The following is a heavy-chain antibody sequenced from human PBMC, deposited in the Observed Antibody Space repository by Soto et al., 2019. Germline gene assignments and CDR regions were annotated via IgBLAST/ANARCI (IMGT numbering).Heavy chain of an antibody. Sequence: ASVKVSCKASGYTFTSYAMHWVRQAPGQRLEWMGWINAGNGNTKYSQKFQGRVTITRDTSASTAYMELSSLRSEDTAVYYCARDLAEPPWRITMVRGVIGRNWFDPWGQGTQVTVSS. D-gene: IGHD3-10*01. J-gene: IGHJ5*02. CDR1: GYTFTSYA. CDR2: INAGNGNT. CDR3: ARDLAEPPWRITMVRGVIGRNWFDP. V-gene: IGHV1-3*01.